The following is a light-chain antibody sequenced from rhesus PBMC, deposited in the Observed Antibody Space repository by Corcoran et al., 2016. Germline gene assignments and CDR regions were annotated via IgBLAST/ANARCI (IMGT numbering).Light chain of an antibody. CDR3: LHDYSTPFS. CDR1: QGINKE. V-gene: IGKV1-94*01. Sequence: DIQMTQSPSSLSASVGDRVTVTCRASQGINKELSWYQHKPGKAPTLLIYASSTLHTGVSSRCSGSGAGKDFTLTISSLQPEDVATYYCLHDYSTPFSFGQGTKVEIK. CDR2: ASS. J-gene: IGKJ2*01.